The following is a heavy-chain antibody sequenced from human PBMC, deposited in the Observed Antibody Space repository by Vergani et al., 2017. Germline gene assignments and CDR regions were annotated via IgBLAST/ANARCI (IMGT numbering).Heavy chain of an antibody. V-gene: IGHV1-2*02. Sequence: QVQLVQSGAEVKKPGASVKVSCKASGYTFTDYFMHWVRQAPGQGLEWMGWINPNSGGTNYAQKFQGRVTMTRDTSISTAYMELSNLRSDETAVYYCARVGTSSNRDYFDYWGQGTQVTVSS. CDR2: INPNSGGT. CDR3: ARVGTSSNRDYFDY. D-gene: IGHD2-2*01. J-gene: IGHJ4*02. CDR1: GYTFTDYF.